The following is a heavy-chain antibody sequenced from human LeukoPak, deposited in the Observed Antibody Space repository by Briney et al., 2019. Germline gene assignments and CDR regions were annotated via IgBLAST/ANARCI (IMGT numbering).Heavy chain of an antibody. V-gene: IGHV3-74*01. CDR3: AKQTSVSVPH. Sequence: GGSPRDSCTAPGFSSSTSLMQSVRQAPGKGLVWVSRINSDGSSPSYADSVKGRFTISRDNSKNTLYLQMNNLSAEDTAVYYCAKQTSVSVPHWGQGTLVTVSS. CDR2: INSDGSSP. D-gene: IGHD5/OR15-5a*01. J-gene: IGHJ4*02. CDR1: GFSSSTSL.